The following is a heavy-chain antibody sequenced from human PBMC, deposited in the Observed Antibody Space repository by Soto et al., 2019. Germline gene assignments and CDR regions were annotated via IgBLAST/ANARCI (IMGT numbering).Heavy chain of an antibody. Sequence: SETLSLTCAVSGGSISSGGYSWSWIRQPPGKGLEWIGYIYHSGRTYYNPSLKSRVTISVDRSKNQFSLKLSSVTAADTAVYYCAGVGNIMVGGVVDAFDTGGKGKMVTVSS. CDR3: AGVGNIMVGGVVDAFDT. CDR1: GGSISSGGYS. D-gene: IGHD3-10*01. CDR2: IYHSGRT. J-gene: IGHJ3*02. V-gene: IGHV4-30-2*01.